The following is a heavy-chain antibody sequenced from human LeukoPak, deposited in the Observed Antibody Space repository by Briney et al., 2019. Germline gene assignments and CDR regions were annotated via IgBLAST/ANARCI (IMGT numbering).Heavy chain of an antibody. CDR1: GYTFAGYY. Sequence: ASVKVSCKASGYTFAGYYMHWVRQAPGQGLEWMGWINPNSGGTNYAQKFQGRVTMTRDTSISTAYMELRSLRSDDTAVYYCARRLGYCSGGSCYGRDWEINWFDPWGQGTLVTVSS. V-gene: IGHV1-2*02. D-gene: IGHD2-15*01. CDR2: INPNSGGT. CDR3: ARRLGYCSGGSCYGRDWEINWFDP. J-gene: IGHJ5*02.